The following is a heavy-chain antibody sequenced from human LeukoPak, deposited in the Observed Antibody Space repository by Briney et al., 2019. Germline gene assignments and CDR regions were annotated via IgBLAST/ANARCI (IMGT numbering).Heavy chain of an antibody. Sequence: GASVKVSCKTSGYTFTNYYIHWVRQAPGQGLECMGIINPNGGATSYTQKFQGRVTMTRDASTSTAYMELSSLRSEDTAVYYCARVMLAWFGDKAFDYWGQGTLVTVSS. CDR1: GYTFTNYY. V-gene: IGHV1-46*01. D-gene: IGHD3-10*01. J-gene: IGHJ4*02. CDR3: ARVMLAWFGDKAFDY. CDR2: INPNGGAT.